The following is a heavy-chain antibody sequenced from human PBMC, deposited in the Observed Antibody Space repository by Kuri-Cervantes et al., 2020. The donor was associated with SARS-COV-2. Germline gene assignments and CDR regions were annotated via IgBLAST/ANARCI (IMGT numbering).Heavy chain of an antibody. CDR1: GGSISSSSYY. CDR2: IYYSGST. Sequence: SETLSLTCTVSGGSISSSSYYWGWIRRPPGKGLEWIGSIYYSGSTYYNPSLKSRVTISVDTSKDQFSLKLSSVTAADTAVYYCASFSTRGDPWGQGTLVTVSS. V-gene: IGHV4-39*01. CDR3: ASFSTRGDP. D-gene: IGHD2/OR15-2a*01. J-gene: IGHJ5*02.